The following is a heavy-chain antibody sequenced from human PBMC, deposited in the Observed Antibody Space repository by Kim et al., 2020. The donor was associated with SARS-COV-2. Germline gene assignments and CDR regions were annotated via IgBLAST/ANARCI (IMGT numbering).Heavy chain of an antibody. J-gene: IGHJ1*01. V-gene: IGHV3-9*01. Sequence: GRSLRLSCAASGFTFGDYAMHWVRQAPGKGLEWVSGISWNSGTIGYADSVKGRFTVSRDNAKNSLYLQMNSLRAEDTALYYCAKDGYCSSSSCYLPLKYFQHWGQGTLVTVSS. CDR1: GFTFGDYA. D-gene: IGHD2-2*01. CDR2: ISWNSGTI. CDR3: AKDGYCSSSSCYLPLKYFQH.